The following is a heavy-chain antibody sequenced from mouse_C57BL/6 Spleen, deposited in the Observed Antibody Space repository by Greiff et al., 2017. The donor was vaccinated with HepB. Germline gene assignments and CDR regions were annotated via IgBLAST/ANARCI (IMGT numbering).Heavy chain of an antibody. D-gene: IGHD2-4*01. CDR1: GYAFSSSW. J-gene: IGHJ3*01. CDR2: IYPGDGDT. V-gene: IGHV1-82*01. Sequence: QVQLQQSGPELVKPGASVKISCKASGYAFSSSWMNWVKQRPGKGLEWIGRIYPGDGDTNYNGKFKGKATLTADKSSSTAYMQLSSLTSEDSAVYFCAAIYYDYGAWFAYWGQGTLVTVSA. CDR3: AAIYYDYGAWFAY.